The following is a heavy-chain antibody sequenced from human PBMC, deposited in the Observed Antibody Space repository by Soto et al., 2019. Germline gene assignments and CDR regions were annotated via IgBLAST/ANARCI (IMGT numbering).Heavy chain of an antibody. Sequence: PGGSLRLSCAASGFTFDDYTMHWVRQAPGKGLEWVSLISLDGGSTYYADSVKGRFTISRDNSKNSLYLQMNSLRTEDTALYYCAKDRGSNYGMDVWCQGATVPVS. J-gene: IGHJ6*02. D-gene: IGHD3-10*01. V-gene: IGHV3-43*01. CDR2: ISLDGGST. CDR1: GFTFDDYT. CDR3: AKDRGSNYGMDV.